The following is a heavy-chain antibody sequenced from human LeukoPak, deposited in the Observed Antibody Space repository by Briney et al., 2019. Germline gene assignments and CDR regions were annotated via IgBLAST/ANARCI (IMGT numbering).Heavy chain of an antibody. CDR3: ARDYCSTSSCYPSGY. Sequence: GASVKVSCKASGYTFTSYAMNWVRQAPGQGLEWMGWINTNTGNPTYAQGFTGRFVFSLDTSVSTTYLQISGLKAEDTAVYYCARDYCSTSSCYPSGYWGQGTLVTVSS. D-gene: IGHD2-2*01. CDR2: INTNTGNP. J-gene: IGHJ4*02. CDR1: GYTFTSYA. V-gene: IGHV7-4-1*02.